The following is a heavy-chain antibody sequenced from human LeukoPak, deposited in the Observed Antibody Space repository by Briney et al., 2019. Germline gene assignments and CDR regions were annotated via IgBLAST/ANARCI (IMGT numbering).Heavy chain of an antibody. CDR2: ISGSGGGT. CDR1: GFTFSSYA. V-gene: IGHV3-23*01. CDR3: AKAEGITMIVVVITPFDY. Sequence: GGSLRLSCAASGFTFSSYAMSWVRQAPGRGLEWVSAISGSGGGTYYADSVKGRFTISRDNSKNTLYLQMNSLRAEDTAVYYCAKAEGITMIVVVITPFDYWGQGTLVTVSS. D-gene: IGHD3-22*01. J-gene: IGHJ4*02.